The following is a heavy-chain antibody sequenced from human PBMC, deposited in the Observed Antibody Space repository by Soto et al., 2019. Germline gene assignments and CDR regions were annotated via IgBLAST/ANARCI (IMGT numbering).Heavy chain of an antibody. V-gene: IGHV4-30-4*01. Sequence: QVLLQESGPGLVKPSQTLSLTCSVSGGSIISGDYYWSWIRQPPGKGLEWIGFIFHSGSTRYNPSHKSRVTISVDTPRNQFSLKLSSVSAADTAVYYCVRGWGYFDYWGQGTLVTVS. J-gene: IGHJ4*02. CDR1: GGSIISGDYY. CDR3: VRGWGYFDY. CDR2: IFHSGST. D-gene: IGHD7-27*01.